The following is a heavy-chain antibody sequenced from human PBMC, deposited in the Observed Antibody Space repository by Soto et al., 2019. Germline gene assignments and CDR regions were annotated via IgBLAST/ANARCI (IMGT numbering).Heavy chain of an antibody. CDR1: GGSIIGYY. CDR3: ARHRCTSTACFGPHFDF. Sequence: QVQLQESGPGLVKPSETLSLTCTVSGGSIIGYYWSWIRQPPGKGLEWIAYIYSSGSTNYNPSLKSRATISVDTSKNQFSLKLSSVTAADTAVYYCARHRCTSTACFGPHFDFWGQGTLVTVSS. V-gene: IGHV4-59*08. J-gene: IGHJ4*02. D-gene: IGHD2-2*01. CDR2: IYSSGST.